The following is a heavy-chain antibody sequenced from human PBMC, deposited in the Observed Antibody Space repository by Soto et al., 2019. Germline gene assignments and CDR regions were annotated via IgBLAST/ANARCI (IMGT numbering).Heavy chain of an antibody. CDR1: GGAISSGGYY. J-gene: IGHJ5*02. Sequence: QVQLQESGPGLVKPSQTLSLTCTVSGGAISSGGYYWSWIRQHPGKGLEWIGYIYYSGSTYYNPSLKRRVTISVDTSKNQFSLKLSSVTAADTAVYYCARVRPGSNWFDPWGQGTLVTVSS. D-gene: IGHD3-10*01. CDR2: IYYSGST. V-gene: IGHV4-31*03. CDR3: ARVRPGSNWFDP.